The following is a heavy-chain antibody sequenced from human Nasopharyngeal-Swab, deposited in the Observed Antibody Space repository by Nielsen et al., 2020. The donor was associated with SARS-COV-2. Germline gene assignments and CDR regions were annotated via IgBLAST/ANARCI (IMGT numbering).Heavy chain of an antibody. V-gene: IGHV4-59*01. CDR3: ARGFDY. Sequence: SETLSLTCPVSGGSISSYYWSWIRQPPGKGLEWIGYIYYSGSTNYNPSLKSRVTISVDTSKNQFSLKLSSVTAADTAVYYCARGFDYWGQGTLVTVSS. CDR1: GGSISSYY. CDR2: IYYSGST. J-gene: IGHJ4*02.